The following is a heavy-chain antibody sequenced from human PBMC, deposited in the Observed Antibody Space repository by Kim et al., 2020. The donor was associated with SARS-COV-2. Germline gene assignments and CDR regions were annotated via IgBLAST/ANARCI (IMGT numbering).Heavy chain of an antibody. CDR1: GFIFSRHG. D-gene: IGHD5-12*01. CDR3: AKTLIVGTAPAMDF. J-gene: IGHJ4*02. CDR2: ITDRDAT. V-gene: IGHV3-23*01. Sequence: GGSLRLSCAASGFIFSRHGMNWVRQAPGRELEWVSSITDRDATYYTDSVKGRFTISRDISKNIVYLQMNGLRAEDTALYYCAKTLIVGTAPAMDFWGQGTLVTVSS.